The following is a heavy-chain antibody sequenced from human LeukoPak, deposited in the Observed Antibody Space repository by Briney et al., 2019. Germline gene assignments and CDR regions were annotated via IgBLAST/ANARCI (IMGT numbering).Heavy chain of an antibody. J-gene: IGHJ2*01. D-gene: IGHD2-2*01. CDR2: ISSSSTI. Sequence: GGSLRLSCAASGFTFSSYEMNWVRQAPGKGLEWVSYISSSSTIYYADSVKGRFTISRDNANNSLYLQMNSLRAEDTAVYYCARDLAAMNPYWYFDLWGRGTLVTVSS. V-gene: IGHV3-48*03. CDR1: GFTFSSYE. CDR3: ARDLAAMNPYWYFDL.